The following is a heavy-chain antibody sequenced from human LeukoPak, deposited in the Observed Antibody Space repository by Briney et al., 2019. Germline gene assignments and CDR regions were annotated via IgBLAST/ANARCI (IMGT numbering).Heavy chain of an antibody. CDR3: AKGYIQLWWFDY. J-gene: IGHJ4*02. CDR2: ISGSGDGA. V-gene: IGHV3-23*01. CDR1: GFTFSAYA. Sequence: GGSLRLSCAASGFTFSAYAMSWVRQAPGKGLQWVSLISGSGDGAHYADSVKGRFTISRDNSKNTVYLQMTNLRAEDTAVYYCAKGYIQLWWFDYWGQGTLVTVSS. D-gene: IGHD2-21*01.